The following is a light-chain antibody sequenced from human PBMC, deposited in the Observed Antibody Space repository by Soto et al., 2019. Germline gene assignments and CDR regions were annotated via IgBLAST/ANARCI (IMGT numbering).Light chain of an antibody. CDR2: GAS. J-gene: IGKJ3*01. Sequence: EIVMTQSPATLSVSPGERATLSCRASQSVSSNLAWYQQKPAQAPRLLIYGASTRATGIPARFSGSGSGTAFTLTISSLQSEGFAVYYCQQYNNWPPGTFGPGTKVDIK. V-gene: IGKV3-15*01. CDR1: QSVSSN. CDR3: QQYNNWPPGT.